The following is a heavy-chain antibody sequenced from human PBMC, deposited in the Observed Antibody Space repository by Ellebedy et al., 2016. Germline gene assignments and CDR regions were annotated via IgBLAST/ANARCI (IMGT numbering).Heavy chain of an antibody. J-gene: IGHJ6*02. D-gene: IGHD1-7*01. CDR1: GYTFTSYY. CDR2: ISAYNGNT. V-gene: IGHV1-18*04. CDR3: ARDQKDNWNYMGDYYYYGMDV. Sequence: ASVKVSCKASGYTFTSYYMHWVRQAPGQGLEWMGWISAYNGNTNYAQKLQGRVTMTTDTSTSTAYMELRSLRSDDTAVYYCARDQKDNWNYMGDYYYYGMDVWGQGTTVTVSS.